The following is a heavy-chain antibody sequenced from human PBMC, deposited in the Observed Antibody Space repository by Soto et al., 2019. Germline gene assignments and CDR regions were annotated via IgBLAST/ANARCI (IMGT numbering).Heavy chain of an antibody. D-gene: IGHD3-10*01. V-gene: IGHV5-51*01. Sequence: HGESLKISCKGSGYSFTSYWIGWVRQMPGKGLELMGIIYPGDSDTRYSPSFQGQVTISSDKSISTAYLQWSSLKASDTAMYYCARPRGPHYGSGSYDAFDIWGQGTMVTVSS. CDR2: IYPGDSDT. CDR1: GYSFTSYW. J-gene: IGHJ3*02. CDR3: ARPRGPHYGSGSYDAFDI.